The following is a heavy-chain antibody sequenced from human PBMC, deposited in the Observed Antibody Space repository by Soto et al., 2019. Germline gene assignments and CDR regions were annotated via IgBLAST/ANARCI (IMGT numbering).Heavy chain of an antibody. Sequence: SETLSLTCAVYGGSFSGYYWSWIRQPPGKGLEWIGEINHSGSTNYNPSLKSRVTISVDTSKNQFSLKLSSVTAADTAVYYCARAQGYTIFGRQLSGYYRGYYFDYWGQGTLVTVSS. D-gene: IGHD3-3*01. J-gene: IGHJ4*02. CDR2: INHSGST. V-gene: IGHV4-34*01. CDR3: ARAQGYTIFGRQLSGYYRGYYFDY. CDR1: GGSFSGYY.